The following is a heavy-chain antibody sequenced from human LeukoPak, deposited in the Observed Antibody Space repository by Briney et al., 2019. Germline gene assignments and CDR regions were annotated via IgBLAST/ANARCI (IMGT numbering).Heavy chain of an antibody. CDR2: FDPEEGET. D-gene: IGHD3-22*01. CDR1: GYTLTELS. Sequence: ASVTVSFKVSGYTLTELSIHWMRQAPGKGLEWMGGFDPEEGETIYAQKFQGRVTMTEDTSTDTAWMELNSLRSEDTALYYCARVQWGYDSRGFYSNWFDPWGQGTLVTVSS. J-gene: IGHJ5*02. V-gene: IGHV1-24*01. CDR3: ARVQWGYDSRGFYSNWFDP.